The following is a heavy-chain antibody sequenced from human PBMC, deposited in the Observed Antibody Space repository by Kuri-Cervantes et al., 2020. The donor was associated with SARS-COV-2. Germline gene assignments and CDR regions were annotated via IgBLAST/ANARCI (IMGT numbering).Heavy chain of an antibody. Sequence: GESLKISCAASGFTFSSYDMHWVRQATGKGLEWDSAIGTAGDTYYPGSVKGQFTISRENAKNSLYLQMNSLRAGDTAVYYCARGGNPAWNMDVWGKGTTVTVSS. CDR2: IGTAGDT. CDR3: ARGGNPAWNMDV. D-gene: IGHD4-23*01. J-gene: IGHJ6*03. V-gene: IGHV3-13*01. CDR1: GFTFSSYD.